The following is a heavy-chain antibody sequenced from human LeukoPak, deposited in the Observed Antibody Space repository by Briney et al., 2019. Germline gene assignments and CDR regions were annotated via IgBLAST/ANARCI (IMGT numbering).Heavy chain of an antibody. V-gene: IGHV4-34*01. CDR3: VREGLYDSGGYYYGGYFDY. Sequence: KPSETLSLTCAVYGGSFSGYYWSWIRQPPGKGLEWIGEINHSGSTIYNPSLKSRVTISADTYKNQFSLKLSSVTAADTAVYYCVREGLYDSGGYYYGGYFDYWGQATLVTVSS. J-gene: IGHJ4*02. D-gene: IGHD3-22*01. CDR2: INHSGST. CDR1: GGSFSGYY.